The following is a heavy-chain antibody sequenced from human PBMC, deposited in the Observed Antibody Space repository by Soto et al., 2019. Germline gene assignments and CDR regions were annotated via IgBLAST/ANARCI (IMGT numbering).Heavy chain of an antibody. V-gene: IGHV3-9*01. CDR2: ISWNSGSI. CDR3: AKATYYDFWSGYYGGNFDY. Sequence: GGSLRLSCAASGFTFDDYAMHWVRQAPGKGLEWVSGISWNSGSIGYADSVKGRFTISRDNAKNSLYLQMNSLRAEDTALYYCAKATYYDFWSGYYGGNFDYWGQGTLVTVSS. D-gene: IGHD3-3*01. J-gene: IGHJ4*02. CDR1: GFTFDDYA.